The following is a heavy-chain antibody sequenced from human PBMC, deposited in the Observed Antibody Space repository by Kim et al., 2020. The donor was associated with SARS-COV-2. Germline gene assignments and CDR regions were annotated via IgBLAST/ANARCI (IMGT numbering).Heavy chain of an antibody. Sequence: GGSLRLSCAASGFTFSNAWMSWVRQAPGKGLEWVGRIKSKTDGGTTDYAAPVKGRFTISRDDSKNTLYLQMNSLKTEDTAVYYCTTDRNQQWAGPYDAFDIWGQGTMVTVSS. V-gene: IGHV3-15*01. D-gene: IGHD6-19*01. J-gene: IGHJ3*02. CDR3: TTDRNQQWAGPYDAFDI. CDR1: GFTFSNAW. CDR2: IKSKTDGGTT.